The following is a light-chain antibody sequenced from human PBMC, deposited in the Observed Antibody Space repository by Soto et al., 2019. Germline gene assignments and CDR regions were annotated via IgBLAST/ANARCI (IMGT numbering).Light chain of an antibody. V-gene: IGLV1-40*01. CDR3: QSHDSSLNSWV. Sequence: SVLTQPPSMSGAPGQRVTISCTGSSSNIGAGYDVHWYQHLPGTAPKLLIYGNTNRPSGVPDRFSGSKSGTSASLAITRLQAEDEADYYCQSHDSSLNSWVFGGGTKLTVL. J-gene: IGLJ3*02. CDR2: GNT. CDR1: SSNIGAGYD.